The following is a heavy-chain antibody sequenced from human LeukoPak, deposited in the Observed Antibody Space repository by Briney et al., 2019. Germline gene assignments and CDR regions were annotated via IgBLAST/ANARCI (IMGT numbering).Heavy chain of an antibody. CDR1: GGSISSSSYY. CDR3: ARQGIVGAMPFDY. D-gene: IGHD1-26*01. J-gene: IGHJ4*02. CDR2: IYYSGST. Sequence: PSETLSLTCTVSGGSISSSSYYWGWIRQPPGKGLEWIGTIYYSGSTYDNPSLKSRVTISVDTSKNQFSLKLSSVTAADTAVYYCARQGIVGAMPFDYWGQGTLVTVSS. V-gene: IGHV4-39*01.